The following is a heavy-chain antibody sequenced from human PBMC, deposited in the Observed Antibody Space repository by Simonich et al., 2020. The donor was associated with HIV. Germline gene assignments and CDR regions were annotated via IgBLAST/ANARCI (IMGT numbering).Heavy chain of an antibody. V-gene: IGHV4-34*01. CDR3: ARLTAGGLGEYFQH. CDR2: INHRGST. CDR1: GGSFSGYY. Sequence: QVQLQQWGAGLLKPSETLSLTCAVYGGSFSGYYWSWIRQPPGKGLEWIGEINHRGSTNYNPSLKSRVTIAVDTSKNQFSLTLSSVTAADTAVYYCARLTAGGLGEYFQHWGQGTLVTVSS. J-gene: IGHJ1*01. D-gene: IGHD6-13*01.